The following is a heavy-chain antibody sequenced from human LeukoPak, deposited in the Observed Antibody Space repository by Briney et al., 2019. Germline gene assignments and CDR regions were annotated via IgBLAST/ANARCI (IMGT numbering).Heavy chain of an antibody. CDR2: IRSKAYGGTT. D-gene: IGHD2-21*02. J-gene: IGHJ4*02. V-gene: IGHV3-49*03. CDR1: GFTFGDYA. Sequence: PGGSLRLSCTASGFTFGDYAMSWFRQAPGKGLEWVGFIRSKAYGGTTEYAASVKGRFTISRDDSKSIAYLQMNSLKTEDTAVYYCTRVPTVTSPYCGGDCFYSTTKYFDYWGQGTLVTVSS. CDR3: TRVPTVTSPYCGGDCFYSTTKYFDY.